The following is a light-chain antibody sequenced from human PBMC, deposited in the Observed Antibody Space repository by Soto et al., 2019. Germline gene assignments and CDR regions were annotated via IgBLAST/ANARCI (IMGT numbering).Light chain of an antibody. CDR1: QSVSNN. CDR3: QQYNDWPRT. Sequence: EIVMTQSPATLPVSPGERATLSCRASQSVSNNLAWYQQKPGQAPRLLIYGASTRATGIPARFSGSGSGTEFTLTISSLQSEDFAVYYCQQYNDWPRTFGQGTKVDIK. V-gene: IGKV3-15*01. CDR2: GAS. J-gene: IGKJ1*01.